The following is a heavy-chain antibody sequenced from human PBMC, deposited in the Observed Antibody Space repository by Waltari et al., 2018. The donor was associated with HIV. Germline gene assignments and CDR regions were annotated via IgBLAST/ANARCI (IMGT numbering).Heavy chain of an antibody. CDR3: ARRQQLTD. Sequence: EVRLVESGGGLVQPGGSLSLSCAASGFPFSSSWLTWVRQAPGKGLEWVVNIKEDGSEIHYVDSVKGRFTISRDNAKNSLYLQMNSLRAEDTAVYYCARRQQLTDWGQGTLVTVSS. J-gene: IGHJ4*02. V-gene: IGHV3-7*01. CDR2: IKEDGSEI. CDR1: GFPFSSSW. D-gene: IGHD6-13*01.